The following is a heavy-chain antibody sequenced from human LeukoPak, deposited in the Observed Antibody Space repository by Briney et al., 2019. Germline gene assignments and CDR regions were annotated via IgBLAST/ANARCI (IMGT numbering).Heavy chain of an antibody. J-gene: IGHJ4*02. CDR2: INHSGST. D-gene: IGHD3-10*01. Sequence: SETLSLTCAGYGGSFSGYYWSWIRQPPGKGLEWIGEINHSGSTNYNPSLKSRVTISVDTSKNQFSLKLSSVTAADTAVYYCARGKMVRGVIFDYWGQGTLVTVSS. CDR3: ARGKMVRGVIFDY. V-gene: IGHV4-34*01. CDR1: GGSFSGYY.